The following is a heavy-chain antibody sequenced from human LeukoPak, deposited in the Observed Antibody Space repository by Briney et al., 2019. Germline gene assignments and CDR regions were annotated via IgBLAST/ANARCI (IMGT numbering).Heavy chain of an antibody. J-gene: IGHJ6*03. V-gene: IGHV1-2*02. Sequence: GASVKVSCKASGYTFTGYYMHWVRQAPGQGLEWMGWINPNSGGTNYAQKFQGRVTMTRDTSISTAYMELSRLRSDDTAVYYCARDLIVSGYDFWSGYYGYYYYYMDVWGKGTTVTVSS. CDR3: ARDLIVSGYDFWSGYYGYYYYYMDV. CDR1: GYTFTGYY. CDR2: INPNSGGT. D-gene: IGHD3-3*01.